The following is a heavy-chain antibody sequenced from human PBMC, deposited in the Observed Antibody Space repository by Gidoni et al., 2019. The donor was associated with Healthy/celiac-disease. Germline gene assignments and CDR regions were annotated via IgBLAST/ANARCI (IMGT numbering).Heavy chain of an antibody. CDR3: ARGGEYCSSTSCYTFDY. J-gene: IGHJ4*02. Sequence: QVQLVQSGAEVTKPGASGKVSCKAYGYTFPSYGISWVRQAPGQGLEWMVWISSYNGNTNYAQKLQGRVTMTTDTSTSTAYMELRSLRSDDTAVYYCARGGEYCSSTSCYTFDYWGQGTLVTVSS. CDR2: ISSYNGNT. V-gene: IGHV1-18*04. CDR1: GYTFPSYG. D-gene: IGHD2-2*02.